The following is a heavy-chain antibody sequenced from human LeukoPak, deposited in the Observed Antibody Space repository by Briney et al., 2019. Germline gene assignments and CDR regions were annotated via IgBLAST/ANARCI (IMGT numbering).Heavy chain of an antibody. D-gene: IGHD6-6*01. V-gene: IGHV3-30*18. CDR3: AKDGSSSSGGFDY. J-gene: IGHJ4*02. CDR2: ISYDGSNK. CDR1: GFTFSSYG. Sequence: GGSLRLSWAASGFTFSSYGMHWVRQAPGRGREWVAVISYDGSNKYYADSVEGRFTISRDNSKNTLYLQMNSLRAEDTAVYYCAKDGSSSSGGFDYWGQGTLVTVSS.